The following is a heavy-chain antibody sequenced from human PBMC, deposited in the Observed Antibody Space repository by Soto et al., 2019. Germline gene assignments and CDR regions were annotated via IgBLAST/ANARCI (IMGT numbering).Heavy chain of an antibody. V-gene: IGHV3-23*01. CDR2: ISTSGDAT. CDR1: GVIFAGYA. CDR3: AKDHSGSVNDAFYM. Sequence: QLLESGGGLVQPGGSLRLSCAASGVIFAGYAMSWVRQAPGKGLEWVSGISTSGDATYYAGSVKGRFTISRDNSKNTLYLQMNSLRAEDAAIYYCAKDHSGSVNDAFYMWGQGTMVTVSS. D-gene: IGHD3-10*01. J-gene: IGHJ3*02.